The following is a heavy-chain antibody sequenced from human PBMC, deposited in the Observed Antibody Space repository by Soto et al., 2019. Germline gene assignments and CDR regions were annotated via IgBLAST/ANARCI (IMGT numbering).Heavy chain of an antibody. V-gene: IGHV3-7*01. J-gene: IGHJ3*02. CDR3: ARKYYYESAGYDAFDI. Sequence: EVQLVESGGGLVQPGGSLRLSCAASGFTFSSYWMSWVRQAPGKGLEWVANIKQDGSEKYYVDSVKGRFTISRDNAKNSLYLQMNSLRAEDTAVYYCARKYYYESAGYDAFDIWGQGTMVTVSS. CDR2: IKQDGSEK. CDR1: GFTFSSYW. D-gene: IGHD3-22*01.